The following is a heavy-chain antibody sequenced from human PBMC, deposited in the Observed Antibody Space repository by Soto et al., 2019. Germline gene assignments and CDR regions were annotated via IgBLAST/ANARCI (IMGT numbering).Heavy chain of an antibody. CDR3: ARGRYGEY. V-gene: IGHV1-18*01. D-gene: IGHD3-10*01. CDR1: GYAFTTYG. Sequence: QVHLVQSGAEVKKPGASVKVSCKGSGYAFTTYGITWVRQAPGQGLEWMGWISAHNGNTNYAQKLQGRVSVTRDTSTSTAYLELRSLISDDTAVYYFARGRYGEYWGQGALVTVSS. J-gene: IGHJ4*02. CDR2: ISAHNGNT.